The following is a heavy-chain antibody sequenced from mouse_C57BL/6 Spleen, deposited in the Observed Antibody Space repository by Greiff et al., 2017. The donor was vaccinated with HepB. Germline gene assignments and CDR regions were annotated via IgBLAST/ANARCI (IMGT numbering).Heavy chain of an antibody. CDR1: GFTFSSYA. CDR2: ISDGGSYT. J-gene: IGHJ3*01. CDR3: AIFITTVEGAY. Sequence: EVQGVESGGGLVKPGGSLKLSCAASGFTFSSYAMSWVRQTPEKRLEWVATISDGGSYTYYPDNVKGRFTISRDNAKNNLYLQMSHLKSEDTAMYYCAIFITTVEGAYWGQGTLVTVSA. V-gene: IGHV5-4*01. D-gene: IGHD1-1*01.